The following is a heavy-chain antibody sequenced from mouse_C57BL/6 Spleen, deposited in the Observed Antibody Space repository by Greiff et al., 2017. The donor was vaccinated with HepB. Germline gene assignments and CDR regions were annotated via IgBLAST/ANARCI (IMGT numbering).Heavy chain of an antibody. D-gene: IGHD6-1*01. Sequence: EVQLQQSGPELVKPGASVKISCKASGYSFTGYYMNWVKQSPEKSLEWIGEINPSTGGTTYNQKFKAKATLTVDKSSSTAYMQLKSLTSEDSAVYYCARASYYFDYWGQGTTLTVSS. V-gene: IGHV1-42*01. CDR3: ARASYYFDY. CDR1: GYSFTGYY. J-gene: IGHJ2*01. CDR2: INPSTGGT.